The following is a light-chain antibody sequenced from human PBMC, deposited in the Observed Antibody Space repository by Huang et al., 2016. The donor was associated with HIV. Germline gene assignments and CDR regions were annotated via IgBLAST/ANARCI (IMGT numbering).Light chain of an antibody. J-gene: IGKJ5*01. V-gene: IGKV4-1*01. CDR1: QSLLYVSNNQNY. Sequence: DIVMTQSPDSLAVSLGERATVNCKSSQSLLYVSNNQNYLAWYQQKPGQPPKLLIYWASTRESGVPDRFSGSGSGTDFTLTISSLQAEDVAFYYCQQYFNAPITFGQGTRLEI. CDR2: WAS. CDR3: QQYFNAPIT.